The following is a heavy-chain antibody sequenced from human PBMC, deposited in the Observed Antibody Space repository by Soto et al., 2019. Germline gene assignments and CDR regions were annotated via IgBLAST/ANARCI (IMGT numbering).Heavy chain of an antibody. J-gene: IGHJ6*02. CDR3: ARERADYCSSTSCYIPGWRDGMDV. Sequence: EVQLLESGGGLVQPGGSLRLSCAASGFTFSSYAMSWVRQAPGKGLEWVSAISGSGGSTYYADSVKGRFTISRDNSKNTLYLQMNSLRAEDTAVYYCARERADYCSSTSCYIPGWRDGMDVWGQGTTVTVSS. CDR1: GFTFSSYA. V-gene: IGHV3-23*01. D-gene: IGHD2-2*02. CDR2: ISGSGGST.